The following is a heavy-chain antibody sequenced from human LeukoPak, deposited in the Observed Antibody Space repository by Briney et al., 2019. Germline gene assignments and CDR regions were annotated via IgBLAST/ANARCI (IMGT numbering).Heavy chain of an antibody. CDR1: GGSVSSYY. Sequence: SETVSLTCTVSGGSVSSYYWSWIRQPPGKGLEWIGYIYHSGSTNYNPSLKSQVTISVDTSKNQFSLKLSSVTAADTAVYYCARVRRGVCSSTSCPAGFDPWGQGTLVTVSS. D-gene: IGHD2-2*01. J-gene: IGHJ5*02. CDR2: IYHSGST. V-gene: IGHV4-59*02. CDR3: ARVRRGVCSSTSCPAGFDP.